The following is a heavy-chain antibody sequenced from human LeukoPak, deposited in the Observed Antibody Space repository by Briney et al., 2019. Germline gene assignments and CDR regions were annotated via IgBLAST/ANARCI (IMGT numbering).Heavy chain of an antibody. Sequence: AAETLSLTCAVYGGSFSGYYWSWIRQLPGKGLEWIGEINHSGSTNYNPSLKSRVTISVDTSKNQFSLKLSSVTAADTAVYYCARRYSGYDFEYYDSSGTDWFDPWGQGTLVIVSS. CDR2: INHSGST. V-gene: IGHV4-34*01. CDR3: ARRYSGYDFEYYDSSGTDWFDP. J-gene: IGHJ5*02. D-gene: IGHD5-12*01. CDR1: GGSFSGYY.